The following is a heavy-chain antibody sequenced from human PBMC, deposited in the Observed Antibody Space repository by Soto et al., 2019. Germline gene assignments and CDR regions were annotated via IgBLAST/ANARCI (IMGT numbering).Heavy chain of an antibody. CDR1: GYNFTSYW. D-gene: IGHD5-12*01. J-gene: IGHJ4*02. V-gene: IGHV5-51*01. CDR3: VRSGTSCGRFSDY. CDR2: IYPSDSDI. Sequence: PGESLKISCKRSGYNFTSYWIGWVRQMPGEGLEWMGVIYPSDSDIRYSPSFQGKVTISADKSITTAYLQWNSLKAADTAMSYCVRSGTSCGRFSDYRGQGTLVTVSS.